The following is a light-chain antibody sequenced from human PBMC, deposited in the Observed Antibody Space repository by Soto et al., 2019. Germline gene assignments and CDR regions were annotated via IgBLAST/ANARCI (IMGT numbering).Light chain of an antibody. V-gene: IGKV1-5*01. Sequence: DIQMTQSPSSLSASVGDRVTITCRASHNIINYLNWYQQKPGKAPQLLIYVASMLESGVPSRFSGSGSGTEFTLTISSLQPDDFATYYCQQYNSYSWTFGQGTKVDIK. CDR3: QQYNSYSWT. CDR1: HNIINY. J-gene: IGKJ1*01. CDR2: VAS.